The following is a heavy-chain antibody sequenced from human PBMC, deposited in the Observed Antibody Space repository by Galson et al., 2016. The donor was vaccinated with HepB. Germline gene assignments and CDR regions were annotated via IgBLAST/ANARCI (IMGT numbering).Heavy chain of an antibody. CDR1: GSTFSRSS. CDR3: AREWGEGELDY. J-gene: IGHJ4*02. CDR2: ISYDGTQK. D-gene: IGHD1-26*01. Sequence: SLRLSCAASGSTFSRSSIHWVRQAPGKGLEWVALISYDGTQKYYTDSLKDRFTISRDISRGTVFLQLNRLGHEDTAVYYCAREWGEGELDYWGQGTLVTVSS. V-gene: IGHV3-30-3*01.